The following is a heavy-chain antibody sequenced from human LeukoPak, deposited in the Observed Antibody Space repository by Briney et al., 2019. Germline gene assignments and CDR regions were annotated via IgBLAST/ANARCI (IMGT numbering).Heavy chain of an antibody. D-gene: IGHD1-26*01. CDR1: GGSISSGGYY. Sequence: SQTLSLTCTVSGGSISSGGYYWSWIRQHLGKGLEWIGYIYSSGSTYYNPSLKSRVTISVDTSKNQFSLKLSSVTAADTAVYYCARAREGGFDYWGQGTLVTVSS. CDR2: IYSSGST. CDR3: ARAREGGFDY. J-gene: IGHJ4*02. V-gene: IGHV4-31*03.